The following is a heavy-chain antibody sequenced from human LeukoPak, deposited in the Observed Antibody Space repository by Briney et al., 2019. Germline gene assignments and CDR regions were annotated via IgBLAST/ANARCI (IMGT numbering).Heavy chain of an antibody. Sequence: SGTLSLTCAVSGGSMSSFTWWSWVRQPPGKGLEWIGEIYHSGSTNYNSSLKSRVTISVDKSKNQFSLKLSSVTAADTAVYYCARDRPRDGYNYYYYMDVWGKGTTVTVSS. CDR3: ARDRPRDGYNYYYYMDV. J-gene: IGHJ6*03. D-gene: IGHD5-24*01. V-gene: IGHV4-4*02. CDR1: GGSMSSFTW. CDR2: IYHSGST.